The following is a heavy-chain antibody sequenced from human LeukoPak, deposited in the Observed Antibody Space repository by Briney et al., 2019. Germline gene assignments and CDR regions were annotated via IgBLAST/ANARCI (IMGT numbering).Heavy chain of an antibody. CDR2: ISSGSNYI. J-gene: IGHJ4*02. CDR3: ARDLGYCTNGVCHTRFDY. D-gene: IGHD2-8*01. V-gene: IGHV3-21*04. CDR1: GFTFSSYS. Sequence: GGSLRLSCAASGFTFSSYSMGWVRQAPGKGLEWVSSISSGSNYIYYADSVKGRFTISRDNARTSLYLQMNSLRAEDTAVYYCARDLGYCTNGVCHTRFDYWGQGTLVAVSS.